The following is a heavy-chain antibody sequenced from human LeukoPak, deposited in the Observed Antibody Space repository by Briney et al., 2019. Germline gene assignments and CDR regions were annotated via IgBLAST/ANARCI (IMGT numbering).Heavy chain of an antibody. CDR2: IYHSGST. V-gene: IGHV4-30-2*01. Sequence: SETLSLTCAVSGGSISSGGYSWSWVRQPPGEGLEWVGYIYHSGSTYYNQSLQSRVTISLDRSKNQFSLKLSSTTAADTAVYYCASGNTGYDRDSFDIWGQGTMVTVSS. CDR1: GGSISSGGYS. D-gene: IGHD5-12*01. CDR3: ASGNTGYDRDSFDI. J-gene: IGHJ3*02.